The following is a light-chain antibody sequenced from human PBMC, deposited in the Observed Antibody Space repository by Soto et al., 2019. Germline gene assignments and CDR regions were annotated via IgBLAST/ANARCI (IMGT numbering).Light chain of an antibody. J-gene: IGLJ2*01. V-gene: IGLV2-14*03. CDR3: SSYTRSSSVI. CDR1: SSDIGAYAY. Sequence: QSVLTQPASVSGSPGQSIAISCTGTSSDIGAYAYVSWYQQHPGKIPKLIVFDVNYRPSGVSSRFSGSKSGNTASLTISGLQGEDEADYYCSSYTRSSSVIFGGGTQLTVL. CDR2: DVN.